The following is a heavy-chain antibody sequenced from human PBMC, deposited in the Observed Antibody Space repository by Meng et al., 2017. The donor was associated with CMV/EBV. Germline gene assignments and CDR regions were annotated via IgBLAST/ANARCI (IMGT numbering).Heavy chain of an antibody. V-gene: IGHV1-69*05. CDR3: ARDQYSSLRRTGFDP. Sequence: SVKVSCKASGGTFSSYAISWVRQAPGQGLEWMGGIIPIFGTANYAQKFQGRVTITTDESTSKAYMELSSLRSEDTAVYYCARDQYSSLRRTGFDPWGQGTLVTVSS. D-gene: IGHD6-6*01. CDR2: IIPIFGTA. J-gene: IGHJ5*02. CDR1: GGTFSSYA.